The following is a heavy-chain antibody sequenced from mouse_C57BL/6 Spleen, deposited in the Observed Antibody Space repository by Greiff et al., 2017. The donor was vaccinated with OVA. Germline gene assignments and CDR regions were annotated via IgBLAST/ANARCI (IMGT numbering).Heavy chain of an antibody. Sequence: VQLQQSGAELVRPGASVKLSCTASGFNIKDDYMHWVKQRPEQGLEWIGWIDPENGDTEYASKFQGKATITADTSSNTAYLQLSSLTSEDTAFYYCTITTVVAYYFDYWGQGTTLTVSS. V-gene: IGHV14-4*01. J-gene: IGHJ2*01. CDR2: IDPENGDT. CDR3: TITTVVAYYFDY. D-gene: IGHD1-1*01. CDR1: GFNIKDDY.